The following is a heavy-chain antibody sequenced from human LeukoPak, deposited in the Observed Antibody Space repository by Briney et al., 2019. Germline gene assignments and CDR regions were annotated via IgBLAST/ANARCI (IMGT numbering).Heavy chain of an antibody. V-gene: IGHV5-51*01. CDR3: GRGGYSGYEFDY. CDR1: GNSFSTNW. CDR2: IYPGDSDT. J-gene: IGHJ4*02. Sequence: GESLKISCWASGNSFSTNWIVWVRQMPGKGLEWMGVIYPGDSDTRYSPSFQGQVTMSAGKSISTAYLQWSSLKASDSAMYYCGRGGYSGYEFDYWGQGTLVTVSS. D-gene: IGHD5-12*01.